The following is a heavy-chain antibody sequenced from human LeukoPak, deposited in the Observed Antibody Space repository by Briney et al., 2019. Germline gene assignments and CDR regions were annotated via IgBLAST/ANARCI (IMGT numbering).Heavy chain of an antibody. CDR3: ARRGRDCGYYFDY. Sequence: PSETLSLTCTVSGGSISSSSYYWSWIRQPPGKGLEWIGEINHSGSTNYNPSLKSRVTISVDTSKNQFSLKLSSVTAADTAVYYCARRGRDCGYYFDYWGQGTLVTVSS. D-gene: IGHD2-21*02. CDR1: GGSISSSSYY. CDR2: INHSGST. V-gene: IGHV4-39*07. J-gene: IGHJ4*02.